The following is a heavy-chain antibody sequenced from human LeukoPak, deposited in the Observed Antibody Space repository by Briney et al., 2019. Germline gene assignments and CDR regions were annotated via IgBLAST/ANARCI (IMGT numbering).Heavy chain of an antibody. Sequence: RLSCAXSGFTFSSYAMSWVRQAPGKGLERVSXXSGSGGSTYYADSVKGRFTISRDNSKNTLYLQMNSLRAEDTAVYYCAKDLTGYCSGGSCYTNWFDPWGQGTLVTVSS. CDR1: GFTFSSYA. D-gene: IGHD2-15*01. CDR2: XSGSGGST. V-gene: IGHV3-23*01. CDR3: AKDLTGYCSGGSCYTNWFDP. J-gene: IGHJ5*02.